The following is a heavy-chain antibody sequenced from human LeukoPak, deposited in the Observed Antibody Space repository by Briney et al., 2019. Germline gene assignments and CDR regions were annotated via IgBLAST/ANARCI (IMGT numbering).Heavy chain of an antibody. Sequence: SETLSLTCTVSSGSISSGSYYWSWIRQPAGKGLEWIGRIYTSGNTNYNPSLKSRVTISVDTSKNQFSLKLSSVTAADTAVYYYARALSGSWSWFDPWGQGTLVTVSS. D-gene: IGHD3-10*01. CDR3: ARALSGSWSWFDP. CDR2: IYTSGNT. V-gene: IGHV4-61*02. J-gene: IGHJ5*02. CDR1: SGSISSGSYY.